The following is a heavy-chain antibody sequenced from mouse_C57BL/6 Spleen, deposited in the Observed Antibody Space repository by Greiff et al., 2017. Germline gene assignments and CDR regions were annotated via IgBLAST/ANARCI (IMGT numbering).Heavy chain of an antibody. V-gene: IGHV1-39*01. CDR1: GYSFTDYN. CDR3: ARAGAQATREEFDY. J-gene: IGHJ2*01. D-gene: IGHD3-2*02. CDR2: INPNYGTT. Sequence: VQLKESGPELVKPGASVKISCKASGYSFTDYNMNWVKQSNGKSLEWIGVINPNYGTTSYNQKFKGKATLTVDQSSSTAYMQLNSLTSEDSAVYYCARAGAQATREEFDYWGQGTTLTVSS.